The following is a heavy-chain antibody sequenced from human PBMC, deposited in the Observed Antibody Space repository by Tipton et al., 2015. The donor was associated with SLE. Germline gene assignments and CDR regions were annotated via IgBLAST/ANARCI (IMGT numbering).Heavy chain of an antibody. Sequence: SLRLSCATSGFTFSASGMHWVRQAPGKGLEWVAFIRFGGSNKYYADSVRGRFTISRDNAKNSLYLQMNSLRPEDTALYYCVRGVRVVGATTPDYWSQGTLVTVSS. CDR1: GFTFSASG. V-gene: IGHV3-30*02. J-gene: IGHJ4*02. CDR2: IRFGGSNK. D-gene: IGHD1-26*01. CDR3: VRGVRVVGATTPDY.